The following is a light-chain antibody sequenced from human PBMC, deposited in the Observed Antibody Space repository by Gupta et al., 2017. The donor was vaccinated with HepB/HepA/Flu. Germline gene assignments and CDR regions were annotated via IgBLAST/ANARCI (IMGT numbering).Light chain of an antibody. CDR3: MQALQTPPCS. CDR2: LGS. Sequence: DIVMTQSSLSLPVTPGEPASISCRSSQSLLHSNGYNYLDWYMQKPGQSPQLLIYLGSNRASGVPDRLSGSGSGTDFTLKISRVEAEDVGVYYCMQALQTPPCSFGQGTKLEIK. CDR1: QSLLHSNGYNY. J-gene: IGKJ2*04. V-gene: IGKV2-28*01.